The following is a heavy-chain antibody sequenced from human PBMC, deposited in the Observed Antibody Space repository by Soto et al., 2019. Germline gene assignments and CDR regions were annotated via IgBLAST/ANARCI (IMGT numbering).Heavy chain of an antibody. CDR1: GYTFSKYG. V-gene: IGHV1-18*01. D-gene: IGHD2-15*01. J-gene: IGHJ5*02. CDR3: ARSKCSGGSCYISEWFDP. CDR2: ISGYIGHT. Sequence: GASVKVSCKASGYTFSKYGISWVRQAPGQGLEYMGWISGYIGHTHYAQKLQGRVTMTTDTSTSTAYMELRSLRSDDTAVYYCARSKCSGGSCYISEWFDPWGQGTLVTVSS.